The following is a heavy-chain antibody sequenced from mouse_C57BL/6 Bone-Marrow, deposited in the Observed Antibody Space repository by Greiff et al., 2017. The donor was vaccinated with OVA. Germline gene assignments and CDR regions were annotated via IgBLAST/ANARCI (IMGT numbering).Heavy chain of an antibody. CDR1: GYTFPSSG. CDR3: ARSKVYDGYFFCWYFDV. J-gene: IGHJ1*03. Sequence: QVQLQQSGAELARPGASVTLSCKASGYTFPSSGISWVKQRTGQGLEWIGEIYPRSGNTYYNEKFKGKATLTADKSSSTAYMELRSLTTEDSAVYFCARSKVYDGYFFCWYFDVWGTGTTVTVSS. CDR2: IYPRSGNT. D-gene: IGHD2-3*01. V-gene: IGHV1-81*01.